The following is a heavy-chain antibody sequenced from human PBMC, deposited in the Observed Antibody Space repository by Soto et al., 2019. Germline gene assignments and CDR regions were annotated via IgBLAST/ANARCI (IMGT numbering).Heavy chain of an antibody. Sequence: GGSLRLSCVGSGFAFTNYAMSWVRRAPGKGPEWVSAFSNSGNIYYAESVKGRFTISRDNSKGTLYLQMNGLRAEDTALYHCVKETVFKGVAEHWGQGTLVTVSS. D-gene: IGHD6-19*01. J-gene: IGHJ4*02. V-gene: IGHV3-23*01. CDR2: FSNSGNI. CDR1: GFAFTNYA. CDR3: VKETVFKGVAEH.